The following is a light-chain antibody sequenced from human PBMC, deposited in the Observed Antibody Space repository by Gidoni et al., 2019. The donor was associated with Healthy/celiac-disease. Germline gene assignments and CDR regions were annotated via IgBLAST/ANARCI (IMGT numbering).Light chain of an antibody. CDR1: NCGSKS. J-gene: IGLJ2*01. Sequence: SYLLTQPPSAAVAPGQTARITCGGNNCGSKSAHWYQQKPGQAPVLVVYDDSDRPAGLPERFSGSNSGNTATLTISRVEAGDEADYYCQVWDSSSDHPHVVFGGGTKLTVL. CDR3: QVWDSSSDHPHVV. V-gene: IGLV3-21*02. CDR2: DDS.